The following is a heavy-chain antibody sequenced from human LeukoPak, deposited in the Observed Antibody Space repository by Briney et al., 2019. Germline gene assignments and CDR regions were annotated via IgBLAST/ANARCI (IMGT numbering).Heavy chain of an antibody. V-gene: IGHV1-69*13. Sequence: SVKVSCKASGGTFSSYAISWVRQAPGQGLEWMGGIVPIFGTANYAQKFQGRVPITADESTSTAYMELSSLRSEDTAVYYCARSRSRGQWLTGTWGQGTLVTVSS. CDR2: IVPIFGTA. CDR3: ARSRSRGQWLTGT. J-gene: IGHJ5*02. D-gene: IGHD6-19*01. CDR1: GGTFSSYA.